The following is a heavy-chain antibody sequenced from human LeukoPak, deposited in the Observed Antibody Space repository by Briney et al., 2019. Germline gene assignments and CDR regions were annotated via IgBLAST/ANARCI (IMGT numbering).Heavy chain of an antibody. V-gene: IGHV4-59*01. Sequence: SETLSLTCTVSGGSISSYYWSWIRRPPGKGLEWIGYIYYSGSTNYNPSLKSRVTISVDTSKNQFSLKLSSVTAADTAVYYCARDRHSGSSLVGYYYYYMDVWGKGTTVTVSS. D-gene: IGHD1-26*01. CDR3: ARDRHSGSSLVGYYYYYMDV. CDR1: GGSISSYY. CDR2: IYYSGST. J-gene: IGHJ6*03.